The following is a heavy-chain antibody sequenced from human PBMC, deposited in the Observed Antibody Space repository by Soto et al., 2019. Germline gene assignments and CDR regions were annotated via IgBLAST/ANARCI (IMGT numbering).Heavy chain of an antibody. J-gene: IGHJ6*03. CDR2: INAGNGNT. CDR3: ARGEGYYDFSGAPAKYYYYMDV. CDR1: GYTFTSYA. Sequence: ASVKVSCKASGYTFTSYAMHWVRQAPGQRLEWMGWINAGNGNTKYSQKFQGRVTITRDTSASTAYMELSSLRSEDTAVYYCARGEGYYDFSGAPAKYYYYMDVWGKGTTVTVSS. D-gene: IGHD3-3*01. V-gene: IGHV1-3*01.